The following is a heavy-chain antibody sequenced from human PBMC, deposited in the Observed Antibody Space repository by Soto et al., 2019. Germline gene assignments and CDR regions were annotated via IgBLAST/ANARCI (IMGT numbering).Heavy chain of an antibody. Sequence: QVQLVQSGAEVKKPGSSVKVSCKASGGTFSSYAISWVRQAPGQGLEWMGGIIPIFGTANYAQKFQGRVTITADESTSTAYRERSSLRSEDTAVYYCARERIGTMIVVVTSGFDLWGRGTLVTVSS. CDR3: ARERIGTMIVVVTSGFDL. CDR1: GGTFSSYA. CDR2: IIPIFGTA. J-gene: IGHJ2*01. D-gene: IGHD3-22*01. V-gene: IGHV1-69*12.